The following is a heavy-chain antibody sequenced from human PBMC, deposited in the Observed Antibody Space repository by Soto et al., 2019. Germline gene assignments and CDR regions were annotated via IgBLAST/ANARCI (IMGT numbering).Heavy chain of an antibody. CDR2: ISASGDST. CDR1: GFTFSSYA. J-gene: IGHJ4*02. D-gene: IGHD6-13*01. Sequence: WGSLSLSCAASGFTFSSYAMSWVRQAPGKGLEWVSSISASGDSTHNADSVKGRFAISRDNSKNTLDLQLNSLTADDTAVYYCGKGGLYKCSWYEGYWGQGTMVTVSS. V-gene: IGHV3-23*01. CDR3: GKGGLYKCSWYEGY.